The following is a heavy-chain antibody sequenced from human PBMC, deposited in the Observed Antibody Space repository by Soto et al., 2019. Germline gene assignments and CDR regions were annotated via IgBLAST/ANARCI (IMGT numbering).Heavy chain of an antibody. CDR1: GFTFSSSG. D-gene: IGHD2-2*02. CDR3: VKEFHTWYYFDY. Sequence: GGSLRLSCAASGFTFSSSGMHWVRRAPGKGLEWVAVISYDGTNKFYADSVKGRFTISRDNSKNTLYLQMNTLRAEDMGVYYCVKEFHTWYYFDYWGQVTLVTGSS. CDR2: ISYDGTNK. V-gene: IGHV3-30*18. J-gene: IGHJ4*02.